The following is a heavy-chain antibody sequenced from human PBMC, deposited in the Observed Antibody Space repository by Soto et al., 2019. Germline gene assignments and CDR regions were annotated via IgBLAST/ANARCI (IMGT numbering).Heavy chain of an antibody. CDR3: ARVQYSASRFDY. D-gene: IGHD6-6*01. Sequence: GGSLRLSCAASGFTFSGFWMHWVRQAPGKGLVWVSRINSVGSSTAYADSVKGRFTISRDNAKNTLYLQMNSLRADDTAVYYCARVQYSASRFDYWGQGTLVTVSS. CDR1: GFTFSGFW. V-gene: IGHV3-74*01. CDR2: INSVGSST. J-gene: IGHJ4*02.